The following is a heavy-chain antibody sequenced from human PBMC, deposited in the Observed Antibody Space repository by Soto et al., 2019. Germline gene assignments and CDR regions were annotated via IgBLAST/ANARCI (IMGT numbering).Heavy chain of an antibody. D-gene: IGHD3-22*01. CDR1: GDSVTSHY. J-gene: IGHJ4*02. Sequence: PSETLSLTCSFSGDSVTSHYLTWIRQSPEKGLEWIGYMHYTGFSHYNPSLKSRLTISVDTSKNQFSLKLSSVTAADTAVYYCARVVVKGIVDYWGQGTRVTVSS. CDR3: ARVVVKGIVDY. V-gene: IGHV4-59*02. CDR2: MHYTGFS.